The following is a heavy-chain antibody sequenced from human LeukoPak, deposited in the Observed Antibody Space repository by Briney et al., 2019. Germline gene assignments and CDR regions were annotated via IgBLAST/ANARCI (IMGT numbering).Heavy chain of an antibody. D-gene: IGHD3-16*02. CDR3: AKGGSYRSQPYFDY. CDR1: GFLVNANH. Sequence: GGSLRLSCAASGFLVNANHMNWVRQAPGKGLEWVSIIYSSDYIYYADSVKGRFTISRDNSKNTVYLQMNSLRAEDTAVYYCAKGGSYRSQPYFDYWGQGTPVTVSS. V-gene: IGHV3-66*01. J-gene: IGHJ4*02. CDR2: IYSSDYI.